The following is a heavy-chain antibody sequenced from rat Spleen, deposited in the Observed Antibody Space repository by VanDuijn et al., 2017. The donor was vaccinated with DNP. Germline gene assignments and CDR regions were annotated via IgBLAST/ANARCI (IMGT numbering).Heavy chain of an antibody. CDR2: ISYDGGST. Sequence: EVQLVESGGGLVQPGRSLKLSCAASGFSFSYYYMAWVRQAPTKGLEWVAYISYDGGSTYYGDSVKGRFTISRDNAKSTLYLQMNSLRSEDMATYYCARPHYYSLFDYWGQGVMVTVSS. J-gene: IGHJ2*01. D-gene: IGHD1-1*01. CDR1: GFSFSYYY. CDR3: ARPHYYSLFDY. V-gene: IGHV5-22*01.